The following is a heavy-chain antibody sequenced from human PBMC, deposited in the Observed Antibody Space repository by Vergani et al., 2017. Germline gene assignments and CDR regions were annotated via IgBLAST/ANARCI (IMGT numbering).Heavy chain of an antibody. D-gene: IGHD2-15*01. J-gene: IGHJ6*02. Sequence: QVHLLQSGAEVKKPGASVRVSCKASGYTFNSYAITWVRQAPGQGLEWMGWINVNNGNTKYTQKVQGRVTMTTDTSTNTAYMELRRLKSDDTAVYYCARGGYCSGFRCRDYYGMDVWGQGTTVIVSS. CDR2: INVNNGNT. V-gene: IGHV1-18*01. CDR3: ARGGYCSGFRCRDYYGMDV. CDR1: GYTFNSYA.